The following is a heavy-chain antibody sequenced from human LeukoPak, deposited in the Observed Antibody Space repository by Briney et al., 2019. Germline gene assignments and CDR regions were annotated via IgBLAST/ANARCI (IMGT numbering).Heavy chain of an antibody. CDR1: GGSISSYY. CDR2: IYYSGST. J-gene: IGHJ5*02. Sequence: SETLSLTCTVSGGSISSYYWSWIRQPPGKGLEWIGYIYYSGSTNYNPSLKSRVTISVDTSKNQFSLKLSSVTAADTAVYYCARVQAGYSYGFDPWGQGTLVTVSS. V-gene: IGHV4-59*01. CDR3: ARVQAGYSYGFDP. D-gene: IGHD5-18*01.